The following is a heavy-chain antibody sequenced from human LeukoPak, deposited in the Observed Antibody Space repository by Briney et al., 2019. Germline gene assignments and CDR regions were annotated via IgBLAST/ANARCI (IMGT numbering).Heavy chain of an antibody. D-gene: IGHD4-17*01. Sequence: GGSLRLSGAASGFTFSSYSMNWVRQAPGKGLEWVSYISSSSSTIYYADSVKGRFTISRDNAKNSLYLQMNSLRDEDTAVYYCAREFDYGDYHDAFDIWGQGTMVTVSS. CDR2: ISSSSSTI. V-gene: IGHV3-48*02. CDR1: GFTFSSYS. J-gene: IGHJ3*02. CDR3: AREFDYGDYHDAFDI.